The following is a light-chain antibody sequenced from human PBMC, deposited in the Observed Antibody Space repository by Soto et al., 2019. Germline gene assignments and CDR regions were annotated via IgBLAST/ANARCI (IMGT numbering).Light chain of an antibody. CDR3: QQYGSSPGYT. J-gene: IGKJ2*01. V-gene: IGKV3-20*01. CDR2: GAS. CDR1: QSVSTSY. Sequence: EIVLTQSPGTLSLSPGERATLSCRASQSVSTSYLTWYQQKPGQAPRVLVYGASRRATGIPDRFSGSGSGTDFTLPISRLEPEDFAVYYCQQYGSSPGYTFGQGTKLEIK.